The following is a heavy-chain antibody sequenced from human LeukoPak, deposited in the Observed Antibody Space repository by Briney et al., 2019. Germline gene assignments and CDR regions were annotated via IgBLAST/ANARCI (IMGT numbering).Heavy chain of an antibody. D-gene: IGHD3-16*01. V-gene: IGHV3-21*01. CDR2: ISSSSSYI. CDR3: ARDRDDYVWGTRGDY. Sequence: GGSLRLSCAASGFTFSSYSMNWVRQAPGKGLEWVSSISSSSSYIYYADSVKGRFTISRDNAKNSLYLQMNSLRAEDTAVYYCARDRDDYVWGTRGDYWGQGTLVTVSS. J-gene: IGHJ4*02. CDR1: GFTFSSYS.